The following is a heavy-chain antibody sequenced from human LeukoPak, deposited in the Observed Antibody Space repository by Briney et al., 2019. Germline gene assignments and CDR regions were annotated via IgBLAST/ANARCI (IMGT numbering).Heavy chain of an antibody. CDR2: INTDGSST. CDR3: ARRAAEGGFYGS. D-gene: IGHD6-13*01. J-gene: IGHJ5*02. Sequence: GGSLRLSCAASGFTFRSFWMHWVRQAPGKGLVWVSRINTDGSSTSYADSVKGRFTISRDNAKNTLYLQMNSLRAEDTAVYYCARRAAEGGFYGSWGQGTLVTVSS. V-gene: IGHV3-74*01. CDR1: GFTFRSFW.